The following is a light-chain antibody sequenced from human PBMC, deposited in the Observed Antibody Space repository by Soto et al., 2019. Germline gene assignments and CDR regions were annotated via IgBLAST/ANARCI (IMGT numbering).Light chain of an antibody. J-gene: IGLJ1*01. CDR2: EVS. Sequence: LTQPASVSGSPGQSITIFCTGSSSDVGGYNFVSWYQQHPGKAPKLMIYEVSKRPSGVSNRFSGSKSGNTASLTISGLQAEDEADYYCTSYSTSNSYVFGAGTKLTVL. CDR1: SSDVGGYNF. V-gene: IGLV2-14*01. CDR3: TSYSTSNSYV.